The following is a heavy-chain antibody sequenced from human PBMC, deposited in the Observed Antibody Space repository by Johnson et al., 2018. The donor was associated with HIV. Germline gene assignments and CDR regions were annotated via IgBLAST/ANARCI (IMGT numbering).Heavy chain of an antibody. CDR1: GFTVRNYW. J-gene: IGHJ3*02. CDR3: ARAPSPQTMAGSADACDI. D-gene: IGHD3-10*01. CDR2: IKQDGSEE. Sequence: MLLVESGGGLVQSGGSLRLSCAASGFTVRNYWMSWVRQAPGKGLEWVANIKQDGSEEYYVDSVKGRFTISRDNAKNSVYVQMNSLRAEDTAVYYSARAPSPQTMAGSADACDIWDEGTMVTVSS. V-gene: IGHV3-7*01.